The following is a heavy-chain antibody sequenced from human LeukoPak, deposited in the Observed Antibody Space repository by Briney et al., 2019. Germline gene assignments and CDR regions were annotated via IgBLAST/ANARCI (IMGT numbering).Heavy chain of an antibody. CDR2: ISSNGGST. D-gene: IGHD3-3*01. CDR3: ERAAIKVFGVVKYYFDY. CDR1: GFTFSSYA. J-gene: IGHJ4*02. V-gene: IGHV3-64*01. Sequence: GGALRLSCAASGFTFSSYAMHWVRQAPGKELEYVSAISSNGGSTYYANSVKGRFTIPRSNSKNTLHLQMGSLRAEDMAVYSCERAAIKVFGVVKYYFDYWGQGTLVTVSS.